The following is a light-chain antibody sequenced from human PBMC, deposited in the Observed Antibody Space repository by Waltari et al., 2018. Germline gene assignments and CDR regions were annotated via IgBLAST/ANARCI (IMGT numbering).Light chain of an antibody. Sequence: EIVLTQSPATLSLSPGERATLSCRASQSVSSYLAWYQQKPGQAPRLLIYDASSRATGIPARFSGSGSGTDFTLTISSLEPEDFAVYYCQQRSNWHRTFGQGTKVEI. CDR2: DAS. CDR3: QQRSNWHRT. V-gene: IGKV3-11*01. CDR1: QSVSSY. J-gene: IGKJ1*01.